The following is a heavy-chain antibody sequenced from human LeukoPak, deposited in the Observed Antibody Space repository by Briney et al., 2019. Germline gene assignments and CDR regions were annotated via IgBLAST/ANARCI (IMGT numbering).Heavy chain of an antibody. CDR3: ARVGGYSGYAVI. V-gene: IGHV4-61*01. J-gene: IGHJ4*02. Sequence: ASETLSLTCTVSGGSISSSSYYWSWIRQPPGKGLEWIGYIYYSGSTNYSPSLKSRVTISVDTSKNQFSLKLSSVTAADTAVYYCARVGGYSGYAVIWGQGTLVTVSS. CDR1: GGSISSSSYY. CDR2: IYYSGST. D-gene: IGHD5-12*01.